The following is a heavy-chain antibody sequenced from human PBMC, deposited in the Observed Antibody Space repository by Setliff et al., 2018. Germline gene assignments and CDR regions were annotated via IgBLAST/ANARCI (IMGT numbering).Heavy chain of an antibody. CDR3: ARGSRIAGRAIDF. CDR1: GGSFSDYY. D-gene: IGHD6-6*01. Sequence: SETLSLTCTVYGGSFSDYYWGWIRQPPGKGLEWIAEINHSGSTNYNPSLKSRVTISVDTSKNQFSLKLSSVTAADTAVYYCARGSRIAGRAIDFWGQGTLVTVSS. CDR2: INHSGST. J-gene: IGHJ4*02. V-gene: IGHV4-34*01.